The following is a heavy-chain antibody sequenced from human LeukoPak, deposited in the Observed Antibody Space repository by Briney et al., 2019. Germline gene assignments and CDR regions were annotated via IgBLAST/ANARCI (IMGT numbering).Heavy chain of an antibody. CDR3: ARVRRGSGYYYAY. CDR1: GYTFTSYD. Sequence: ASVKVSCKASGYTFTSYDIKWVRQASGQGLEWMGWMNTSSGNTGYAQKFQGRVTMTRNTSISTAYMELSSLRSEDTAVYYCARVRRGSGYYYAYWGQGTLVTVSS. CDR2: MNTSSGNT. J-gene: IGHJ4*02. D-gene: IGHD3-22*01. V-gene: IGHV1-8*01.